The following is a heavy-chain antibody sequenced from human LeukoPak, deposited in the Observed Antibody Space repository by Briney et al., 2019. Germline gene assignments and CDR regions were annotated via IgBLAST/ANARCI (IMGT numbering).Heavy chain of an antibody. CDR2: ITGSGDYT. CDR1: GFTFSGYA. V-gene: IGHV3-23*01. J-gene: IGHJ4*02. CDR3: AKDGLYYDGSAHVYYFDY. D-gene: IGHD3-22*01. Sequence: GGSLRLSCAASGFTFSGYAMTWVRQAPGKGLEWVSSITGSGDYTYYIDSVKGRFTISRDNSKNILYLQVNSLRGEDTALYYCAKDGLYYDGSAHVYYFDYWGQGTLVAVSS.